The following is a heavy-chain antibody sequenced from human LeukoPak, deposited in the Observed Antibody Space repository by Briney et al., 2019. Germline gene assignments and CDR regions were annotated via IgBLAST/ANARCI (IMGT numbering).Heavy chain of an antibody. CDR2: IRYDESNK. CDR3: AKWPSEQAVAGSEFDY. J-gene: IGHJ4*02. Sequence: GGSLRLSCAASGFTFSSYGMHCVRQAPGKGLEWVAFIRYDESNKYYADSVKGRFTISRENSKTTLYLPMNSLRAEDTAVYYCAKWPSEQAVAGSEFDYWGQGTLVTVSS. V-gene: IGHV3-30*02. D-gene: IGHD6-19*01. CDR1: GFTFSSYG.